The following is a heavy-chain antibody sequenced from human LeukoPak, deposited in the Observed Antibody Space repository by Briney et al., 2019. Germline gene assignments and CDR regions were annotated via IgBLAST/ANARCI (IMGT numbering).Heavy chain of an antibody. V-gene: IGHV1-18*01. Sequence: ASVKVSCKTSGFRFSTSAISWVRQVPGPGLEWMGWISVSNGDTNYAQNLQGKVTMTTDTSTSTAHLELRSLRSDDTAVYYCVRDRARIEVVTTTSNFFDPWGQGTLVTVSS. CDR1: GFRFSTSA. CDR2: ISVSNGDT. D-gene: IGHD3-22*01. CDR3: VRDRARIEVVTTTSNFFDP. J-gene: IGHJ5*02.